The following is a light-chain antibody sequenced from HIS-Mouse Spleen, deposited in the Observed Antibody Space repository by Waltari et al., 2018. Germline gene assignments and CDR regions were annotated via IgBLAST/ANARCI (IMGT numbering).Light chain of an antibody. J-gene: IGLJ3*02. Sequence: SYELTQPPSVSVSPGQTARSTCSGDELPKPDPCWYQQKPGQAPVLVRYKDSERPSGIPERFSGSSSGTTVTLTISGVQAEDEADYYCQSADSSGTWVFGGGTKLTVL. V-gene: IGLV3-25*03. CDR1: ELPKPD. CDR2: KDS. CDR3: QSADSSGTWV.